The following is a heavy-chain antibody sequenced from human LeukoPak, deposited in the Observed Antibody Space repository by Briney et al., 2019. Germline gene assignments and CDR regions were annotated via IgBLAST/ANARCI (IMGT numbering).Heavy chain of an antibody. D-gene: IGHD2-21*02. CDR2: IISNGGST. J-gene: IGHJ4*02. CDR3: VKDGLAFCGGDCYSYFDY. CDR1: GFTFSVYA. V-gene: IGHV3-64D*06. Sequence: PGGSLRLSCSASGFTFSVYAIHWVRQAPGKGLEYVSTIISNGGSTYYADSVKGRFTISRDNSKNTVSLQMSSLRAEDMSLHYWVKDGLAFCGGDCYSYFDYWGQGTLVTVSS.